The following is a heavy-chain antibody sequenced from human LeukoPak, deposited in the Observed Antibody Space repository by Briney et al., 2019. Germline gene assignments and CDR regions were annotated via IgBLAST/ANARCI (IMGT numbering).Heavy chain of an antibody. CDR3: ARVKNYYDSSGYYWAPGKYYFDY. J-gene: IGHJ4*02. Sequence: SETLSLTYAVYGGSFSGYYWSWIRQPPGKGLEWIGEINHSGSTNYNPSLKSRVTISVDTSKNQFSLKLSSVTAADTAVYYCARVKNYYDSSGYYWAPGKYYFDYWGQGTLVTVSS. V-gene: IGHV4-34*01. D-gene: IGHD3-22*01. CDR2: INHSGST. CDR1: GGSFSGYY.